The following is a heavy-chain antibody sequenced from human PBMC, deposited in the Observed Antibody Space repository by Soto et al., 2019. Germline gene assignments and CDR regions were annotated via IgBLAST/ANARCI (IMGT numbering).Heavy chain of an antibody. J-gene: IGHJ6*03. V-gene: IGHV4-59*08. D-gene: IGHD3-16*02. CDR1: GGSIISYY. Sequence: SETLSLTCTVSGGSIISYYWSWIRQPPGKGLEWIGYIYYSGSTNYNPSLKSRVTISVDTSKNQFSLKLSSVTAADTAVYYCARQNYIWGRYPDYYMDVWGKGTTVTVSS. CDR3: ARQNYIWGRYPDYYMDV. CDR2: IYYSGST.